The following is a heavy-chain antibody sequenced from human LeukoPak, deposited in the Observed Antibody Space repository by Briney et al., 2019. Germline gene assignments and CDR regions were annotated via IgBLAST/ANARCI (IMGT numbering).Heavy chain of an antibody. J-gene: IGHJ5*02. CDR1: GGSISSYY. CDR2: IYYSGST. V-gene: IGHV4-59*01. Sequence: SETLSLTCTVSGGSISSYYWSWIRQPPGKGLEWIGYIYYSGSTNYNPSLKSRVTISVDTSKNQFSLKLSSVTAADTAVYYCARARQQLVLLTNWFDPWGQGTLVTVSS. D-gene: IGHD6-13*01. CDR3: ARARQQLVLLTNWFDP.